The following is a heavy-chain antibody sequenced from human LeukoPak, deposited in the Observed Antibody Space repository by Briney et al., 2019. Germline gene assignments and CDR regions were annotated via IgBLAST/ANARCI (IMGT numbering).Heavy chain of an antibody. V-gene: IGHV1-2*02. CDR3: AREYSYGPPDY. D-gene: IGHD5-18*01. CDR2: INPNSGGT. J-gene: IGHJ4*02. Sequence: ASVKVSCKASGYTFTGYYMHWVRQAPGQGLEWMGWINPNSGGTNYAQKFQGRVTMTRDTSISTAYMELSSLRSEDTAVYYCAREYSYGPPDYWGQGTLVTVSS. CDR1: GYTFTGYY.